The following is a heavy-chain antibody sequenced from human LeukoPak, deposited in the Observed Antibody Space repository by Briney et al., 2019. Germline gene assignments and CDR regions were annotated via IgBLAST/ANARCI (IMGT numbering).Heavy chain of an antibody. CDR2: ISTYNGNT. CDR3: ARDERYDSSGYPFDY. CDR1: GYSFVLYG. Sequence: ASVKVSCKASGYSFVLYGISWVRQAPGQGPEWMGWISTYNGNTNYAQKFQGRVTMTRDTSISTAYMELSRLRSDDTAVYYCARDERYDSSGYPFDYWGQGTLVTVSS. V-gene: IGHV1-18*01. J-gene: IGHJ4*02. D-gene: IGHD3-22*01.